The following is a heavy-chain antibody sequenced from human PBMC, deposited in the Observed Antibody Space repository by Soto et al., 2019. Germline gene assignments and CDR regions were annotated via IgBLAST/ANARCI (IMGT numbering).Heavy chain of an antibody. CDR1: GGSFSGYY. CDR2: INHSGST. Sequence: SETLSLTCAVYGGSFSGYYWSWIRQPPGKGLEWIGEINHSGSTNYNPSLKSRVTISVDTSKNQFSLKLSSVTAADTAVYYCARGGSYDFWSGYSNYYYYMDVWGKGTTVTVSS. D-gene: IGHD3-3*01. V-gene: IGHV4-34*01. J-gene: IGHJ6*03. CDR3: ARGGSYDFWSGYSNYYYYMDV.